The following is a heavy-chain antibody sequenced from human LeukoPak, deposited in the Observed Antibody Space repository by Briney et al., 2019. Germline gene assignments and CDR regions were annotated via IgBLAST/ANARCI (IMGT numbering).Heavy chain of an antibody. CDR1: GFIFSNYG. Sequence: GGSLRLSCAASGFIFSNYGMHWVRQAPGKGLEWVASIWNDGSNEKYADSVKGRVTITKDDSKNTLYLQMYNLRVEDTAVYYCARDEGAYSFGSWGQGTLVTVSS. CDR3: ARDEGAYSFGS. V-gene: IGHV3-33*01. D-gene: IGHD5-18*01. CDR2: IWNDGSNE. J-gene: IGHJ5*02.